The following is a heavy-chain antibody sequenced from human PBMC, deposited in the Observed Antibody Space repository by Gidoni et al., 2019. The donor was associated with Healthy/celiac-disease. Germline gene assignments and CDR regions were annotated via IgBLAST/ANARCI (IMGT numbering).Heavy chain of an antibody. D-gene: IGHD1-26*01. CDR2: ISSSGSTI. CDR3: ASVIVGAPIWTDDAFDI. J-gene: IGHJ3*02. V-gene: IGHV3-48*03. Sequence: EVQLVESGGGLVQPGGSLSLSCAASGFHSSRFEMNWVRQAPGKGLEWVSYISSSGSTIYYADSVKGRFTISRDNAKNSLYLQMNSLRAEDTAVYYCASVIVGAPIWTDDAFDIWGQGTMVTVSS. CDR1: GFHSSRFE.